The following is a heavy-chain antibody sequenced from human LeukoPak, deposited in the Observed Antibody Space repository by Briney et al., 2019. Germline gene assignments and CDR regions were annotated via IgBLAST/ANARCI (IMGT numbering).Heavy chain of an antibody. Sequence: GGSLRLSCAASGFTFSGSAMHWVRQASGKGLEWVGRIRSKANSYATAYAASVKGRFTISRDDSKNTAYLQMNSLKTEDTAVYYCTSPPRGLRDAFDIWGQGTMVTVSS. CDR1: GFTFSGSA. J-gene: IGHJ3*02. V-gene: IGHV3-73*01. D-gene: IGHD3-10*01. CDR2: IRSKANSYAT. CDR3: TSPPRGLRDAFDI.